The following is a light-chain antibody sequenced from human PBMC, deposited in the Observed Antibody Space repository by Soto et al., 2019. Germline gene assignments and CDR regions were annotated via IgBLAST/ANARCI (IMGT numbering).Light chain of an antibody. CDR3: QQYGSSPPIT. CDR2: GAS. J-gene: IGKJ5*01. Sequence: ESVLPKCPGTLFLSPGKRATLSCRASQSVSRSYLAWYQQKPGQAPRLLIYGASSRATGIPDRFSGSGSVIDFTLTISRLEPEDFAVYDCQQYGSSPPITSGQETRLESK. V-gene: IGKV3-20*01. CDR1: QSVSRSY.